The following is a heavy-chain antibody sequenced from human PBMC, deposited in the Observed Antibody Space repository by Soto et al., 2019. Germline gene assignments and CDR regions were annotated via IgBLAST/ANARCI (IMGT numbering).Heavy chain of an antibody. V-gene: IGHV4-59*01. CDR3: ARASVGFASVDS. CDR2: IYDIGTA. Sequence: PPKTLSLTCAVSGGSITNYYWTWIRQPPGRGLEWIGYIYDIGTAIYSPSLKSRVTFSVDKSKSQFSLRLTSVTAADTAVYFCARASVGFASVDSWGQGMLVTVSS. D-gene: IGHD3-16*01. CDR1: GGSITNYY. J-gene: IGHJ5*01.